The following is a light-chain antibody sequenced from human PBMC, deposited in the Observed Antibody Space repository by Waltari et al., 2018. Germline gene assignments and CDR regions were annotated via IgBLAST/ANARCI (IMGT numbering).Light chain of an antibody. CDR2: EDN. CDR1: SGSIASNY. Sequence: NFMLTQPHSVSESPGKTVTISCTRSSGSIASNYAQWYPQRPGSSPTTVIYEDNQRPSGVPDRFSGSIDSSSNSASLTISGLKTEDEADYYCQSYDSSNQVFGGGTKLTVL. V-gene: IGLV6-57*01. CDR3: QSYDSSNQV. J-gene: IGLJ2*01.